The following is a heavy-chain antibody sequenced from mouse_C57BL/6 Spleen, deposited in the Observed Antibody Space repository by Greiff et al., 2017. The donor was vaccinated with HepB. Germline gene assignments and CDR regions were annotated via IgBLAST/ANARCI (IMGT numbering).Heavy chain of an antibody. J-gene: IGHJ1*03. Sequence: QVQLQQPGAELVKPGASVKMSCKASGYTFTSYWITWVKQRPGQGLEWIGDIYPGSGSTNYNEKFKSKATLTVDTSSSTAYMQLSSLTSEDSAVYYCARGDGYYLYFDVWGTGTTVTVSS. D-gene: IGHD2-3*01. CDR1: GYTFTSYW. CDR3: ARGDGYYLYFDV. CDR2: IYPGSGST. V-gene: IGHV1-55*01.